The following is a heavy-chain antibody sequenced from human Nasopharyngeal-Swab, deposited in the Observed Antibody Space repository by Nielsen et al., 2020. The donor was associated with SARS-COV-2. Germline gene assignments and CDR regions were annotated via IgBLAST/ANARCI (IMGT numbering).Heavy chain of an antibody. CDR3: AKANYDYVWGSYSDY. CDR2: ISWNSGSI. D-gene: IGHD3-16*01. J-gene: IGHJ4*02. Sequence: GGSLRLSCEASGFTFDDYAMHWVRQAPGKGLEWVSGISWNSGSIGYADSVKGRFTISRDNAKNSLYLQMNSLRAEDTALYYCAKANYDYVWGSYSDYWGQGTLVTVSS. V-gene: IGHV3-9*01. CDR1: GFTFDDYA.